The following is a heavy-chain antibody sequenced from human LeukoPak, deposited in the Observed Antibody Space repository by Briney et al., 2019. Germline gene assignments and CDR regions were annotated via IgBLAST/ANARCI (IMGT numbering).Heavy chain of an antibody. CDR3: ARVRSSGEPHLDF. J-gene: IGHJ4*02. V-gene: IGHV4-59*01. CDR1: GGSISSYY. Sequence: PSETLSLTCTVSGGSISSYYWSWIRQHPGKGLEWIGYIYYSGSTNYNPSLKSRVTISVDTSKNQFSLKLSPVTAADTAVYYCARVRSSGEPHLDFRGQGTLVTVSS. D-gene: IGHD3-10*01. CDR2: IYYSGST.